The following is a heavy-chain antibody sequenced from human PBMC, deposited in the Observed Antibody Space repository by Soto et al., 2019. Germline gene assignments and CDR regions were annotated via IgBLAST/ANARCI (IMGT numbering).Heavy chain of an antibody. J-gene: IGHJ6*02. D-gene: IGHD6-6*01. V-gene: IGHV3-33*01. Sequence: PGGSLRLSCAASGFTFSSYGMDWVRQAPGKGLEGVAVIWYDGSNKYYADSVKGRFTISRDNSKNTLYLQMNSLRAEDTAVYYCATHEYSSSSSDYYYGMDVWGQGTTVTVS. CDR1: GFTFSSYG. CDR3: ATHEYSSSSSDYYYGMDV. CDR2: IWYDGSNK.